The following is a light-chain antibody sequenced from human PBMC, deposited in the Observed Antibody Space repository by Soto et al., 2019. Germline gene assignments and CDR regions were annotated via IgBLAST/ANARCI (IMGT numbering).Light chain of an antibody. V-gene: IGKV1-39*01. J-gene: IGKJ1*01. CDR3: LQTYSTWT. CDR2: AAS. CDR1: QSISNN. Sequence: DLPMTQSPTSLSASVGDRVTVTCRASQSISNNLSWYQQKPGKAPRLLIYAASSLQSGVPSRFSGSGSGTDFTLTISSLQPEDFATYFCLQTYSTWTFGQGTKVEIK.